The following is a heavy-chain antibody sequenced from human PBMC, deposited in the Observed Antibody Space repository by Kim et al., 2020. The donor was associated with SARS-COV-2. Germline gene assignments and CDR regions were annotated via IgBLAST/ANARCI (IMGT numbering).Heavy chain of an antibody. CDR1: GYSFTNYW. J-gene: IGHJ4*02. CDR3: ARSQGGSAATFDS. Sequence: GESLKISCQGSGYSFTNYWIAWVRQMPGTGLEWMGNIYIGDSDVRYSPSFQGQVTISADKSINTAYLQWSSLKASDTAIYYCARSQGGSAATFDSWGQGTLVTVSS. D-gene: IGHD2-15*01. CDR2: IYIGDSDV. V-gene: IGHV5-51*01.